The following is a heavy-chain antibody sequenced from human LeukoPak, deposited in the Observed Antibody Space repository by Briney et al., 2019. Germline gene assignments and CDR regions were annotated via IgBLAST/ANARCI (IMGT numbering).Heavy chain of an antibody. J-gene: IGHJ4*02. CDR1: GFTFSSYS. Sequence: PGGSLRLSCAASGFTFSSYSMNWVRQAPGKGLEWVPSISSSSSSYIYYADSVKGRFTISRDNAKNSLYLQMNSLRAEDTAVYYCARLGGYNFDYWGQGTLVTVSS. V-gene: IGHV3-21*01. D-gene: IGHD5-12*01. CDR3: ARLGGYNFDY. CDR2: ISSSSSSYI.